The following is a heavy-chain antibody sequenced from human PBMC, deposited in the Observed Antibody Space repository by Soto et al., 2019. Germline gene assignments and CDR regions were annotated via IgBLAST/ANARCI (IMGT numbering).Heavy chain of an antibody. CDR3: ARVSGYCSSTSCFSYYYMDV. J-gene: IGHJ6*03. V-gene: IGHV3-11*01. CDR1: GFTFSDYY. CDR2: ISSSGSTI. Sequence: QVQLVESGGGLVKPGGSLRLSCAASGFTFSDYYMSWIRQAPGKGLEWVSYISSSGSTIYYADSVKGRFTISRDNAKNSLYLQMNSLRAEDTAVYYCARVSGYCSSTSCFSYYYMDVWGKGTTVTVSS. D-gene: IGHD2-2*01.